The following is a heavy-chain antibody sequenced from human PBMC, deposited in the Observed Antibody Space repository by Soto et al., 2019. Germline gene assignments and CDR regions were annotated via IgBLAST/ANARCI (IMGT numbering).Heavy chain of an antibody. V-gene: IGHV1-18*04. Sequence: ASVKVSCKASGYTFTSYCISWVRQAPGQGLEWMGWISAYNGNTNYAQKLQGRVTMTTDTSTSTAYMELRSLRSDDTAVYYCARDIAVAGTGYGMDVWGQGTTVTISS. CDR3: ARDIAVAGTGYGMDV. CDR2: ISAYNGNT. D-gene: IGHD6-19*01. J-gene: IGHJ6*02. CDR1: GYTFTSYC.